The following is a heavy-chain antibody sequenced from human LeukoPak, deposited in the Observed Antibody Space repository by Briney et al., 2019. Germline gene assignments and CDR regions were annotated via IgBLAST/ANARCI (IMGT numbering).Heavy chain of an antibody. Sequence: GSLRLSCAASGFSFSTYTMNWVRQAPGKGLEWIGYIYYSGSTNYNPSLKSRVTISVDTSKNQFSLKLSSVTAADTAVYYCARGVETVWGSYRLDYWGQGTLVTVSS. CDR2: IYYSGST. CDR1: GFSFSTYT. D-gene: IGHD3-16*02. J-gene: IGHJ4*02. V-gene: IGHV4-59*01. CDR3: ARGVETVWGSYRLDY.